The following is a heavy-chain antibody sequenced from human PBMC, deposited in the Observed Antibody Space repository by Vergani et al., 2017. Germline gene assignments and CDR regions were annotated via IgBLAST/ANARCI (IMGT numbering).Heavy chain of an antibody. D-gene: IGHD6-19*01. J-gene: IGHJ5*02. Sequence: QVQLQESGPGLVKSSETLSLTCSVSFDTIRNLYCNWIRQPPGKGLDWIGSIHYRENTKYNPSLKTRVTISVDTSKNQFSLTLTSVNAADTAGYYWASNTLSGQRADRWGQGIMVTVTS. CDR3: ASNTLSGQRADR. V-gene: IGHV4-59*11. CDR2: IHYRENT. CDR1: FDTIRNLY.